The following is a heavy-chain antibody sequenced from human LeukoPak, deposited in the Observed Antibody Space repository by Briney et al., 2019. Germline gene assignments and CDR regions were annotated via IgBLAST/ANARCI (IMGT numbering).Heavy chain of an antibody. CDR1: GGSISSYY. J-gene: IGHJ6*03. Sequence: SETLSLTCTVSGGSISSYYWSWIRQPPGKVLEWIGYIYYSGSTNYNPSLKSRVTISVDTSKNQFSLKLSSVTAADTAVYYCATSVEGYCSGGSCYSYYYYMDVWGKGTTVTVSS. CDR3: ATSVEGYCSGGSCYSYYYYMDV. D-gene: IGHD2-15*01. V-gene: IGHV4-59*01. CDR2: IYYSGST.